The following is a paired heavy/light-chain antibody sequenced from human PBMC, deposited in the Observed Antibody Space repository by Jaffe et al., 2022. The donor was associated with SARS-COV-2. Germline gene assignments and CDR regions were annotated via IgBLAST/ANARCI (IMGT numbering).Light chain of an antibody. V-gene: IGLV3-1*01. CDR3: QTWDSSTGVI. CDR2: QDT. CDR1: KLGDMY. Sequence: SNELTQPPSVSVSPGHTATITCSGEKLGDMYGSWYQQKPGQSPVLVIYQDTKRPSGIPERFSASSSGITATLTISATQAMDEADYYCQTWDSSTGVIFGGGTRLTVL. J-gene: IGLJ2*01.
Heavy chain of an antibody. CDR1: GASISSYY. Sequence: QVQLQESGPGLVKPSETLSLTCTVSGASISSYYWSWIRQPPGKGLEWIGHIYYSGSTNYNSSLKSRVTISVDTSKNQFSLNLSSVTAADTAVYYCARRLVSPNLDANWLDPWGQGTLVTVST. J-gene: IGHJ5*02. CDR3: ARRLVSPNLDANWLDP. V-gene: IGHV4-59*01. D-gene: IGHD3-16*01. CDR2: IYYSGST.